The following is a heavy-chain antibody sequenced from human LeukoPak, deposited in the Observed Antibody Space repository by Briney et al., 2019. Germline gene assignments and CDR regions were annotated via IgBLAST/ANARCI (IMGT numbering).Heavy chain of an antibody. J-gene: IGHJ6*03. D-gene: IGHD4-17*01. CDR3: ARASYGDYYPYYYMDV. CDR1: GDSVSSNSAA. V-gene: IGHV6-1*01. Sequence: SQTLSLTCAISGDSVSSNSAAWNWIRQSPSRGLEWLGRTYYRSKWYNDYAVSVKSRITINPDTSKNQFSLQLNSVTSEDTAVYYCARASYGDYYPYYYMDVWGKGTTVTISS. CDR2: TYYRSKWYN.